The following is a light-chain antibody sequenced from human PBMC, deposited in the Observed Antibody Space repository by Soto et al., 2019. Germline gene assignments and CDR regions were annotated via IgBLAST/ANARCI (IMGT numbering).Light chain of an antibody. CDR1: QSLSSSY. V-gene: IGKV3-20*01. CDR2: GAS. CDR3: QQYGRSWT. J-gene: IGKJ1*01. Sequence: EIVLTQSPGTLSLSPGERATLSCRASQSLSSSYLAWYQQKPGQAPRLLIYGASSRATGIPDRFSGSGSGTDFTLTISRLESEDSAVYYCQQYGRSWTFGQGTKVEIK.